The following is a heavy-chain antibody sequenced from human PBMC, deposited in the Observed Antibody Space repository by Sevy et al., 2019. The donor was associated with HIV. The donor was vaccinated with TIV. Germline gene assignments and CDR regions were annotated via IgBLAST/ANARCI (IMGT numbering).Heavy chain of an antibody. CDR2: IIPIFGTT. CDR3: ARTPLVRIPGATDLYFDN. Sequence: ASVKVSCKASGGTFSNYALSWVRQAPGQGLEWMGGIIPIFGTTNFAQTFQGRVTLTAEESTSTAYMELSSLRSADTAVYYCARTPLVRIPGATDLYFDNWGQGTLVTVSS. D-gene: IGHD2-2*01. V-gene: IGHV1-69*13. J-gene: IGHJ4*02. CDR1: GGTFSNYA.